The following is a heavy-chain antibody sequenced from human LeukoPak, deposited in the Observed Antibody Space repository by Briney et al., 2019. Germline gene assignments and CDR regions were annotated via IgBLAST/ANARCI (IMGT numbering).Heavy chain of an antibody. CDR2: MNPNSGNT. J-gene: IGHJ4*02. CDR1: GYTFTSYD. Sequence: ASVKVSCKASGYTFTSYDINWVRQATGQGLEWMGWMNPNSGNTGYAQKFQGRVTMTRNTSISTAYMELSSLTSEHTAVYYCARVTAYYDSSGLPFDYWGQGTLVTVSS. CDR3: ARVTAYYDSSGLPFDY. V-gene: IGHV1-8*01. D-gene: IGHD3-22*01.